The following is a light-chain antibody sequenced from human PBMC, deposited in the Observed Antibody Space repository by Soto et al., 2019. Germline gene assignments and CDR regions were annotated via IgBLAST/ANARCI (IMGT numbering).Light chain of an antibody. V-gene: IGLV2-8*01. CDR3: SSYAGSNNLV. CDR2: EVS. CDR1: SSDVGGYNY. J-gene: IGLJ2*01. Sequence: QSALTQPPSASGSPGQSVTISCTGTSSDVGGYNYVSWYQQHPGKAPKLMIYEVSKRPSGVPDRFSGSKSGNTASLTVSGLQAEDEADYYCSSYAGSNNLVFGGGPCSPS.